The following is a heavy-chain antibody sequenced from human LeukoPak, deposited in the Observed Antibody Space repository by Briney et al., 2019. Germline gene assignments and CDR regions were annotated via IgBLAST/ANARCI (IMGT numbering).Heavy chain of an antibody. D-gene: IGHD6-19*01. Sequence: GGSLRLSCAASGFTFSTYAMTWVRQAPGKGLEWVSTISGSGGTTYYGDSVKGRFTISRDNSKSTLYLQINSLRAEDTAVYYCAKDRGSGWYVAFDYWGQGTLVIVSS. CDR3: AKDRGSGWYVAFDY. J-gene: IGHJ4*02. CDR1: GFTFSTYA. CDR2: ISGSGGTT. V-gene: IGHV3-23*01.